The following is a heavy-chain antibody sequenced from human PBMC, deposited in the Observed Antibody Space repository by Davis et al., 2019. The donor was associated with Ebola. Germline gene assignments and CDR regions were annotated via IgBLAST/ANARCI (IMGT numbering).Heavy chain of an antibody. Sequence: PGGSLRLSCAASGFTFSTYGMHWVRQAPGKGLEWVSGISGSGDDTYYADSVKGRFTISRDNSKKTLYLQMNSLRGEDTAVYYCARGPPFDPWGQGTLVTVSS. CDR2: ISGSGDDT. CDR1: GFTFSTYG. CDR3: ARGPPFDP. J-gene: IGHJ5*02. V-gene: IGHV3-23*01.